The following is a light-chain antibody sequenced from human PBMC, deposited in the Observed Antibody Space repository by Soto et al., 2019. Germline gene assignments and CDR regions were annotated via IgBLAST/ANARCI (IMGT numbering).Light chain of an antibody. Sequence: QSALTQPASVSGSPGQSITISCTGTSSDVGGHNHVSWYQQHPGKAPKLMIYEVSNRPSGVSIRFSGSKSGNTASLTISGPQAEDEADYYCSSYTSSRTWVFGGGTKLTVL. CDR3: SSYTSSRTWV. J-gene: IGLJ3*02. CDR2: EVS. V-gene: IGLV2-14*01. CDR1: SSDVGGHNH.